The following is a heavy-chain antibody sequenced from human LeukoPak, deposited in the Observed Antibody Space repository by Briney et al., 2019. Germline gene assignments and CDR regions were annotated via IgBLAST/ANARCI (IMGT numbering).Heavy chain of an antibody. CDR1: GYSFTSYW. CDR2: IYPGDSDT. V-gene: IGHV5-51*01. D-gene: IGHD3-9*01. J-gene: IGHJ4*02. CDR3: ARRGSDDILTGYYPYYFDY. Sequence: GESLKISCKGSGYSFTSYWIGWVRQMPGKGLEWMEIIYPGDSDTRYSPSFQGQVTISADKSISTAYLQWSSLKASDTAMYYCARRGSDDILTGYYPYYFDYWGQGTLVTVSS.